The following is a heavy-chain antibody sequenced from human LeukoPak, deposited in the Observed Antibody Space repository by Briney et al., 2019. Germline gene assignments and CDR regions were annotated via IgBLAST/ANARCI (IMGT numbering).Heavy chain of an antibody. Sequence: ASVKVSCKASGGTFSSYAISWVRQAPGQGLEWMGWISAYNGNTNYAQKLQGRVTMTTDTSTSTAYMELRSLRSDDTAVYYCARGVATIRYYYYYYYMDVWGKGTTVTVSS. CDR2: ISAYNGNT. D-gene: IGHD5-12*01. J-gene: IGHJ6*03. CDR1: GGTFSSYA. CDR3: ARGVATIRYYYYYYYMDV. V-gene: IGHV1-18*01.